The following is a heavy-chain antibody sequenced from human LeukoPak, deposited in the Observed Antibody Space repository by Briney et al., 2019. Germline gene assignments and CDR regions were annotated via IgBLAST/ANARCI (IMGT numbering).Heavy chain of an antibody. CDR1: VYTFTSYG. CDR3: GRDVFGEGIAAAGDAFDI. V-gene: IGHV1-18*01. Sequence: ASVKVSCKPSVYTFTSYGIIWVRQAPGQGLEWIGWITAYNGNTNYAQKLQGRVTMTTDTSTSTAYMELRSLRSDDTAVYYCGRDVFGEGIAAAGDAFDIWGQGTMVTVSS. CDR2: ITAYNGNT. D-gene: IGHD6-13*01. J-gene: IGHJ3*02.